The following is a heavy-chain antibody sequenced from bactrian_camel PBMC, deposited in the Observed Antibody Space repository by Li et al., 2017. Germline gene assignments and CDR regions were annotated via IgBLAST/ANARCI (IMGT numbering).Heavy chain of an antibody. D-gene: IGHD3*01. CDR3: AADVPPCSYDVRDAYQYNH. J-gene: IGHJ4*01. V-gene: IGHV3S63*01. Sequence: HVQLVESGGGSVQAGGSLRISCAASGYTSKNFYMAWFRQGPGKEREGVAQISIRDDGRTKYANSVKGRFTISRDSAKNIVCLQIDSLKPEDTAMYYCAADVPPCSYDVRDAYQYNHWGQGTQVTVS. CDR1: GYTSKNFY. CDR2: ISIRDDGRT.